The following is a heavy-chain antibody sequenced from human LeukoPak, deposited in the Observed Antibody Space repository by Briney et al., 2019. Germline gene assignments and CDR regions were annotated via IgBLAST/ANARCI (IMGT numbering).Heavy chain of an antibody. CDR3: ARQISDYYYYYMDV. CDR2: IYYSGTT. CDR1: GGSISSSTYY. J-gene: IGHJ6*03. Sequence: PSETLSLTCTVSGGSISSSTYYWGWLRQPPGTGLQWIGTIYYSGTTYYNPSLESRVPIFEDASKNQFSLMLTSVTAVDTAVYYCARQISDYYYYYMDVWGKGTTVTVSS. D-gene: IGHD3-10*01. V-gene: IGHV4-39*01.